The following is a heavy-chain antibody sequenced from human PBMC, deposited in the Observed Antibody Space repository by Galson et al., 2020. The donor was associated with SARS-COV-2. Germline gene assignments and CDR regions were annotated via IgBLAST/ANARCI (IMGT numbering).Heavy chain of an antibody. CDR1: GYTFSSYS. Sequence: GESLKISCTASGYTFSSYSMHWVRQAPGQGLEWVAVISSDRSNKNYAHTVKGRFTISRDTSKNTLYLQMNSLRAEDTAVYYCARGDSGGPCGNDYYYGMDAGGKGATVIFSS. CDR2: ISSDRSNK. J-gene: IGHJ6*04. V-gene: IGHV3-30*04. CDR3: ARGDSGGPCGNDYYYGMDA. D-gene: IGHD1-26*01.